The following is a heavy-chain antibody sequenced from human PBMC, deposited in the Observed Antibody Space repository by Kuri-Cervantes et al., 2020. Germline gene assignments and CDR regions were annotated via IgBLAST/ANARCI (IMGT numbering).Heavy chain of an antibody. V-gene: IGHV3-30-3*01. CDR3: ARFNWNDY. CDR1: GFTFSGYA. Sequence: GESLKISCAASGFTFSGYAMHWVRQAPGKGLEWVAVISYDGSNKYYADSVKGRFTISRDNAKNSLYLQMNSLRAEDTAVYYCARFNWNDYWGQGTLVTVSS. CDR2: ISYDGSNK. J-gene: IGHJ4*02. D-gene: IGHD1-20*01.